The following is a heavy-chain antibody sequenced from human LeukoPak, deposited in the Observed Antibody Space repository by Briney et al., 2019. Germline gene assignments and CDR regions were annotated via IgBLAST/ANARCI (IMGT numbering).Heavy chain of an antibody. Sequence: ASVKVSCKTSGYTFTGYYMHWVRQAPGQGPEWMGWINPNSGGTSYAQKFQGRVTLTRDTSISTAYMELSGLRSDDTAMYYCARAAGDAPGDYWGQGTLVTVSS. CDR1: GYTFTGYY. D-gene: IGHD5-24*01. V-gene: IGHV1-2*02. J-gene: IGHJ4*02. CDR3: ARAAGDAPGDY. CDR2: INPNSGGT.